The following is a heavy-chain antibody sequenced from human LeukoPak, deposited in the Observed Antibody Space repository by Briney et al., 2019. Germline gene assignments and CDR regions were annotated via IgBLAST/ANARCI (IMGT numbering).Heavy chain of an antibody. J-gene: IGHJ6*02. CDR1: GFTLGTYA. V-gene: IGHV3-43*02. D-gene: IGHD2/OR15-2a*01. CDR3: GTWAFYHSLDV. CDR2: INADGGRT. Sequence: PGRSLRLSCAASGFTLGTYAMHWVRQRPGKGLEWVAHINADGGRTFYADSVEGRFTISRDNSKYSLYLQMNSLTTDDTALYCWGTWAFYHSLDVWGQGTTVTVSS.